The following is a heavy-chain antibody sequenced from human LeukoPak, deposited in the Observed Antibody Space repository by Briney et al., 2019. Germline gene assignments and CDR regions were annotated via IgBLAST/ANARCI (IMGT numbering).Heavy chain of an antibody. Sequence: ASVKVSCKASGYTFTGYYMHWVRQAPGQGLEWMGWINPNSGGTNYAQKFQGRVTMTRGTSISTAYMELSRLRSDDTAVYYCARGGYDFWSGYLNWFDPWGQGTLVTVSS. J-gene: IGHJ5*02. CDR3: ARGGYDFWSGYLNWFDP. CDR2: INPNSGGT. V-gene: IGHV1-2*02. D-gene: IGHD3-3*01. CDR1: GYTFTGYY.